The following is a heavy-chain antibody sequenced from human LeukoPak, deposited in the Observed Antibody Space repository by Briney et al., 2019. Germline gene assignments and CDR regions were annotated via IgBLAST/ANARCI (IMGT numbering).Heavy chain of an antibody. V-gene: IGHV7-4-1*02. CDR2: INTNTGNP. Sequence: GGSVKVSCKASGCSLTSYAINWVRQAPGQGLEWMGWINTNTGNPTYAQGFIGRFVFSLDTSVSTAYLQISSLKAEDTAVYYCARVQYCSSSSCPRDYYGMDVWGQGTTVTVSS. CDR1: GCSLTSYA. D-gene: IGHD2-15*01. J-gene: IGHJ6*02. CDR3: ARVQYCSSSSCPRDYYGMDV.